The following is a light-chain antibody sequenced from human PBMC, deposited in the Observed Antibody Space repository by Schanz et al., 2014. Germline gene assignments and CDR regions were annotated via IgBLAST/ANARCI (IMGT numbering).Light chain of an antibody. V-gene: IGLV2-11*01. CDR2: DVT. J-gene: IGLJ2*01. CDR1: SSDVGDYNY. Sequence: QSALTQPRSLSGSPGLSVTISCTGTSSDVGDYNYVSWYQQFPGKAPKLMIYDVTKRPSGVPDRFSGSKSGNTASLTISGLQAEDEADYYCCSYAGSYSFVLFGGGTKLPVL. CDR3: CSYAGSYSFVL.